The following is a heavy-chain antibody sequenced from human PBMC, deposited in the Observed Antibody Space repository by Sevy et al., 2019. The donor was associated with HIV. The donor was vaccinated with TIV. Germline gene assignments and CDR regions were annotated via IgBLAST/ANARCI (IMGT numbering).Heavy chain of an antibody. V-gene: IGHV2-5*02. J-gene: IGHJ4*02. CDR3: AHVRFLQWLLSYYFDH. CDR1: GFSLTTTRVG. CDR2: VYWDDDV. Sequence: SGPTLVNPTQTLTLTCTFSGFSLTTTRVGVAWIRQPPGKALEWLALVYWDDDVRYSPSLKSRLTITKDTSKNQVVLTMTDMDPMDTVTYYCAHVRFLQWLLSYYFDHWGQGTPVTVSS. D-gene: IGHD3-3*01.